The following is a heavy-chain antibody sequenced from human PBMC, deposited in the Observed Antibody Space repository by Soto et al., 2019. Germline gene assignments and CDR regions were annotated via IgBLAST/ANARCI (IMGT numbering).Heavy chain of an antibody. D-gene: IGHD3-3*01. CDR2: INHSGIT. CDR3: ARVSGYKRDDAFDI. V-gene: IGHV4-34*01. CDR1: GGSFSGYY. Sequence: PSETLSLTCAVYGGSFSGYYCSWIRQPPGKGLEWIGEINHSGITNYNPSLKSRVTISVDTSKNQFSLKLSSVTASDKAVYYCARVSGYKRDDAFDICGQGTMVTVSS. J-gene: IGHJ3*02.